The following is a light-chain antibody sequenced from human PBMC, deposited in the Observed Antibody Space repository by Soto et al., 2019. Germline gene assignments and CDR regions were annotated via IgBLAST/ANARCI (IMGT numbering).Light chain of an antibody. CDR3: QQRSNWPAWT. Sequence: EIVLTQSPATLSLSPGERATLSCRASQSVDVYLAWYQQKPGQAPRLLIYDASNRATGIPAMFSGSGSGTDFTLTISSLAPEDFAVYYCQQRSNWPAWTFGQGTKVEIK. CDR1: QSVDVY. V-gene: IGKV3-11*01. J-gene: IGKJ1*01. CDR2: DAS.